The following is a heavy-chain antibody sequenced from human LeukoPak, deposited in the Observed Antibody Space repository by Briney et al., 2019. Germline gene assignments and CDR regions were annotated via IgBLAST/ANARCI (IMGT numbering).Heavy chain of an antibody. CDR2: IYYSGST. V-gene: IGHV4-59*01. D-gene: IGHD3-10*01. J-gene: IGHJ3*02. Sequence: PSETLSLTCTVSGGSISSYYWSWIRQPPGKGLEWIGYIYYSGSTNYNPSLKSRVTISVDTAKNQFSLKLSSVTAAHTAVYYCAREVEWFGELGAFDIWGQGTMVTVSS. CDR3: AREVEWFGELGAFDI. CDR1: GGSISSYY.